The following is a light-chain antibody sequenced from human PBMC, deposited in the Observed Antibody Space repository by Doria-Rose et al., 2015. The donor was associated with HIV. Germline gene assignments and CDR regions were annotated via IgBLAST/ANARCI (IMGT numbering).Light chain of an antibody. J-gene: IGKJ1*01. CDR3: HEYGTSWT. V-gene: IGKV3-20*01. CDR1: QSFSSTY. CDR2: DGS. Sequence: TQSPGTLSLSPGERATLSCRASQSFSSTYLAWYQQKPGQAPSLLIYDGSTRATGIQDRFSASGHETDFTLTINRLEPEDCALYYCHEYGTSWTFGQGTKVEI.